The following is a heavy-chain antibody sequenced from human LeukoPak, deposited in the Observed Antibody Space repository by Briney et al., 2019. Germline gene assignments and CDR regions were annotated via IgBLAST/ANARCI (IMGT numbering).Heavy chain of an antibody. D-gene: IGHD1-7*01. Sequence: SETLSLTCAVPGGSLSSYYCSWIPQTPGKGLECIGYIYYTVSTNYNSSLKSRVTISVDTSKNQFSLKLSSVTAADTAVYYCARDNSLARKAGTTTYNWFDPWGQGTLVTVSS. V-gene: IGHV4-59*01. CDR2: IYYTVST. J-gene: IGHJ5*02. CDR3: ARDNSLARKAGTTTYNWFDP. CDR1: GGSLSSYY.